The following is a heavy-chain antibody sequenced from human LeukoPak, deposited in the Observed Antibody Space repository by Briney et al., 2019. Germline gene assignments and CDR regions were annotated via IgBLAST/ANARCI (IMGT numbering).Heavy chain of an antibody. CDR2: IYYSGDT. J-gene: IGHJ3*01. D-gene: IGHD2-15*01. V-gene: IGHV4-39*07. CDR1: GGSVTSNVYS. CDR3: ARDLAYCGGGSCYSGGFNL. Sequence: SSETLSLTCAVSGGSVTSNVYSWGWIRQPPGKGLEWIGNIYYSGDTYFNPSLKSRVTISVDTSKNQFSLRLTSVTAADTAVYYCARDLAYCGGGSCYSGGFNLWGQGTMVTVSS.